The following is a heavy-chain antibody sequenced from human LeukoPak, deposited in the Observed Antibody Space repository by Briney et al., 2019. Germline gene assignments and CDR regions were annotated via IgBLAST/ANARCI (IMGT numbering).Heavy chain of an antibody. J-gene: IGHJ4*02. Sequence: PGGSLRLSCAAAAFTFSSYAMSWVRQATGKGLEWVASISDSGGYTFYADSVKGRFTISRDNSKNTVYLQMNSLRAEDTAVYYCAKGGSYRSQPYFDYWGQGTPVTVSS. D-gene: IGHD3-16*02. V-gene: IGHV3-23*01. CDR3: AKGGSYRSQPYFDY. CDR1: AFTFSSYA. CDR2: ISDSGGYT.